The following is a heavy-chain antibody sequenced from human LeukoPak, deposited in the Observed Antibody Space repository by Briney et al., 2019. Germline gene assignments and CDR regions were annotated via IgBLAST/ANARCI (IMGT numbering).Heavy chain of an antibody. CDR2: INWNGGST. J-gene: IGHJ4*02. V-gene: IGHV3-20*04. CDR3: ARFSVGAIEGGYFDY. CDR1: GFTFDDYG. D-gene: IGHD1-26*01. Sequence: SGGSLRLSCAGSGFTFDDYGMSWVRQAPGKGLEWVSGINWNGGSTGYADSVKGRFTISRDNAKNSLYLQMNSLRAEDTALYYCARFSVGAIEGGYFDYWGQGTLVTVSS.